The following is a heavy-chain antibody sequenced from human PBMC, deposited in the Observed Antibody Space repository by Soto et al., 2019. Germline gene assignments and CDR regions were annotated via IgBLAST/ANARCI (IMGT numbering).Heavy chain of an antibody. Sequence: QVQLVESGGGVVQPGRSLRLSCAASEFTFSNYGMHWVRQAPGKGLEWVAVILNDGSNRYHADSVKDRFTIYRDNSKNTLYLQMNSPRAEDTAVYYCARDDEYSGNGMDVWGQGTTVTVS. CDR1: EFTFSNYG. CDR3: ARDDEYSGNGMDV. CDR2: ILNDGSNR. D-gene: IGHD3-10*01. J-gene: IGHJ6*02. V-gene: IGHV3-33*01.